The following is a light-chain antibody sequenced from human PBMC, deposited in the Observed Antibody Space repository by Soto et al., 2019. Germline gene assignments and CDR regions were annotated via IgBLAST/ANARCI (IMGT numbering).Light chain of an antibody. J-gene: IGLJ2*01. CDR2: EVN. Sequence: QSALTQPASVSGSPGQSITISCTGTSSDVGSYNYVSWYQQHPGKAPKLMIYEVNNRPSGVSNRFSGSKSGNTASLTISGLQAEDEADYYCSSYTDTSTRVIFGGGTKLTVL. CDR1: SSDVGSYNY. CDR3: SSYTDTSTRVI. V-gene: IGLV2-14*03.